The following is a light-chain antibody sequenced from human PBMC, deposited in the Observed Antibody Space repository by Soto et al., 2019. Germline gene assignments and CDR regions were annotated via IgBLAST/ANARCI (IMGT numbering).Light chain of an antibody. V-gene: IGKV3-11*01. J-gene: IGKJ2*01. Sequence: EIVLTQSPATLSLSPGERATLSCRASHSVSTFLACYQQKPGQAPRLLIYDASNRATGIPARFSGSGSGTDFTLTISSLEPEDLAVYYCQQRSTWLYTFGQGTKLEIK. CDR3: QQRSTWLYT. CDR2: DAS. CDR1: HSVSTF.